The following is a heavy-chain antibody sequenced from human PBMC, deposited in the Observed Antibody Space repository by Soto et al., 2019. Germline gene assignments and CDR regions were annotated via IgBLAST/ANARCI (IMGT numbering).Heavy chain of an antibody. D-gene: IGHD2-2*01. V-gene: IGHV1-18*01. Sequence: QVQLVQSGAEVKKPGASVKVSCKASGYTFTSYGISWVRQAPGQGLEWMGWISAYNGNTNYAPKLQGRVTMTTDTSTSTAYMELRSLRSDDTAVYYCARDHIVVVPAAIVSNYGMDVWGQGTTVTVSS. CDR2: ISAYNGNT. CDR1: GYTFTSYG. J-gene: IGHJ6*02. CDR3: ARDHIVVVPAAIVSNYGMDV.